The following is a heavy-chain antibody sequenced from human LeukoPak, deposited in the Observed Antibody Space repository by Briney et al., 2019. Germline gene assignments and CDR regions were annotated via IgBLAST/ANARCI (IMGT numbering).Heavy chain of an antibody. V-gene: IGHV3-11*01. CDR1: GFTFSDYN. CDR3: VREGEGPLSKDFDY. Sequence: GGSLRLSCAASGFTFSDYNMGWMRQAPGKGLEWVSYTRNSDNNTFYADSVKGRFTISRDNAKYSVYLQMNSLRAEDTAVYYCVREGEGPLSKDFDYWGQGTLVTVSS. J-gene: IGHJ4*02. CDR2: TRNSDNNT. D-gene: IGHD2/OR15-2a*01.